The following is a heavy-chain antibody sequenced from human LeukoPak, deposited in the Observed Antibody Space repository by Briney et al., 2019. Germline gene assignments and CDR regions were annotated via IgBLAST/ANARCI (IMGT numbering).Heavy chain of an antibody. CDR1: GGSFSGYY. CDR3: ARDPRADDGFDP. Sequence: SETLSLTCAVYGGSFSGYYWSWIRQPPGKGLEWIGEINHSGSTNYNPSLKSRVTISVDTSKNQFSLKLSSVTAADTAVYYCARDPRADDGFDPWGQGTLVTVSS. J-gene: IGHJ5*02. V-gene: IGHV4-34*01. CDR2: INHSGST. D-gene: IGHD1-1*01.